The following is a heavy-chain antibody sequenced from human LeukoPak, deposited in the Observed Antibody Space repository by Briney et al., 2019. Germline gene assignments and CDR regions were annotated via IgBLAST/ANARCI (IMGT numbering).Heavy chain of an antibody. Sequence: GGSLRLSCAASGFTFSSYAMNWVRQAPGKGLEWVSAISGSGGSTYYADSVKGRFTISRDNSKNTLYLQMNSLRAEDTAVYYXXXXXSGHRLYDAFDIWGQGTMVTVSS. CDR3: XXXXSGHRLYDAFDI. V-gene: IGHV3-23*01. J-gene: IGHJ3*02. D-gene: IGHD6-19*01. CDR1: GFTFSSYA. CDR2: ISGSGGST.